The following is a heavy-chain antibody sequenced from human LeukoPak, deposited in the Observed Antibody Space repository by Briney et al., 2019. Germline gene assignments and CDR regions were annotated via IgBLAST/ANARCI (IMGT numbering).Heavy chain of an antibody. Sequence: GGSLRLSCAASGFTLSDHYIDWVRQAPGKGLEWVGRTRNKAKSYGTEYAASVKGRFIISRDDSKNSLYLQMNSLKTEDTAVYYCSRDVSTVPGSSAFDMWGQGTMVTVSS. CDR2: TRNKAKSYGT. J-gene: IGHJ3*02. CDR3: SRDVSTVPGSSAFDM. D-gene: IGHD4-11*01. V-gene: IGHV3-72*01. CDR1: GFTLSDHY.